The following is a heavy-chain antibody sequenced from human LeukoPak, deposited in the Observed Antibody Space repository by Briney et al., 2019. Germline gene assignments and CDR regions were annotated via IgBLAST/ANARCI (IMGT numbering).Heavy chain of an antibody. J-gene: IGHJ5*02. CDR3: ARGMPQSIVVVPAARGGYRFDP. D-gene: IGHD2-2*01. Sequence: GASVTVSCKASGYTFTSYDINWVRQATGQGLEWMGWMNPNSGNTGYAQKFQGRVTMTRNTSISTAYMELSSLRSEDTAVYYCARGMPQSIVVVPAARGGYRFDPWGQGTLVTVSS. CDR1: GYTFTSYD. CDR2: MNPNSGNT. V-gene: IGHV1-8*01.